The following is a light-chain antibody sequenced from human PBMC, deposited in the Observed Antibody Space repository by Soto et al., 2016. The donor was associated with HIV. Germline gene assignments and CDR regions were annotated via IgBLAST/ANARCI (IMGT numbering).Light chain of an antibody. Sequence: ELTQPPSVSVSPGQTASITCSGDKLGDKYACWYQQKPGQSPVLVIYQDSKRPSGIPERFSGSNSGNTATLTISGTQAMDEADYYCQAWDSSTAVFGGGTKLTVL. V-gene: IGLV3-1*01. CDR2: QDS. J-gene: IGLJ2*01. CDR3: QAWDSSTAV. CDR1: KLGDKY.